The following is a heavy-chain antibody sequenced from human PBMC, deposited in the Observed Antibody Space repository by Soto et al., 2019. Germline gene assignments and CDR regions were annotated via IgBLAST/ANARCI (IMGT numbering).Heavy chain of an antibody. Sequence: QVQLVQSGAEVKKPGSSVTVSCKASGGTFSSYTISWVRQAPGQGLEWMGGIIPIFGTANYAQKFQGRVTITSEESTRRAYMELRSRRYEDTAVYYCAGGNHWWVQLWYFDLWGRGTLVNIST. CDR1: GGTFSSYT. CDR2: IIPIFGTA. J-gene: IGHJ2*01. V-gene: IGHV1-69*05. CDR3: AGGNHWWVQLWYFDL. D-gene: IGHD1-1*01.